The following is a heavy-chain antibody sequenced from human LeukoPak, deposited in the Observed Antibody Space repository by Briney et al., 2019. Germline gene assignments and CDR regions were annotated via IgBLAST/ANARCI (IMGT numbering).Heavy chain of an antibody. J-gene: IGHJ4*02. D-gene: IGHD3-22*01. CDR1: GFTFSTFA. V-gene: IGHV3-23*01. Sequence: GGSLRLSCAASGFTFSTFAMIWVRQPPGKGLEWVSSIFPSGGEIHYADSVRGRSTISRDNSKSILYLQMNSLRAEDTAVYYCVRDWGYDSSGYWQKYFDTWGQGTLVTVSS. CDR3: VRDWGYDSSGYWQKYFDT. CDR2: IFPSGGEI.